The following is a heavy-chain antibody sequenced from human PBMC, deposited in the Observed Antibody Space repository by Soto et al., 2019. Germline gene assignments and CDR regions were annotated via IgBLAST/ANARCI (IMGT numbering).Heavy chain of an antibody. CDR1: GFTFSSYS. CDR2: ISTRSDTI. Sequence: PGGSLRLSCAASGFTFSSYSMNWVRQAPGKGLEWVSYISTRSDTIFYADSVKGRFTISRDNAKNSLYLQMNSLRDEDTAVYYCAGAIDFWGQGTMVTVYS. CDR3: AGAIDF. V-gene: IGHV3-48*02. J-gene: IGHJ4*02.